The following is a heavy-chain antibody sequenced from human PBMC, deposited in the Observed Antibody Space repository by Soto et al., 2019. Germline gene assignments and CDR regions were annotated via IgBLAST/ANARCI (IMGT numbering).Heavy chain of an antibody. CDR2: IDQSGST. CDR1: T. D-gene: IGHD3-10*01. Sequence: TWAWIRQPPGKGLEWGGYIDQSGSTYYNPSLKSRFTISRDTSKNTLYLQMSSLRAEDSAVYHCARGSRDSYPGSRIFDIWGRGTRVTVSS. V-gene: IGHV4-30-2*04. CDR3: ARGSRDSYPGSRIFDI. J-gene: IGHJ3*02.